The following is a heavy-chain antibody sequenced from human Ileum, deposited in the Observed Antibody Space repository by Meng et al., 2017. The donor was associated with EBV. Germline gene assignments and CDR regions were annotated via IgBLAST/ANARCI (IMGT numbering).Heavy chain of an antibody. Sequence: QVRPQVSRPELVKPSVTLSLTCSVSGASLSSTRSYWGWVRQPPGKGLEWIGTVYFTGSPYYNPSLKSRVSISVDTSKNQFSLELNSVTAADTAVYYCASHRPFGEWYSLDHWGQGTLVTVSS. D-gene: IGHD3-10*01. CDR2: VYFTGSP. V-gene: IGHV4-39*01. J-gene: IGHJ4*02. CDR3: ASHRPFGEWYSLDH. CDR1: GASLSSTRSY.